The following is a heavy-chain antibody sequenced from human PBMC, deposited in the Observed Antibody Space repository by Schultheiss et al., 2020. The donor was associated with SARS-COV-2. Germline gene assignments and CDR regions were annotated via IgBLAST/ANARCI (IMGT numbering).Heavy chain of an antibody. CDR1: GFTFSAYW. CDR3: ARDLLNPGDY. J-gene: IGHJ4*02. V-gene: IGHV3-74*01. D-gene: IGHD1-14*01. CDR2: INSDGSST. Sequence: GGSLRLSCAASGFTFSAYWMHWVRQAPGKGLVWVSRINSDGSSTRYADSVKGRFTISRDNAKNTLYLQMNTLGADDTAVYYCARDLLNPGDYWGQGTLVTVSS.